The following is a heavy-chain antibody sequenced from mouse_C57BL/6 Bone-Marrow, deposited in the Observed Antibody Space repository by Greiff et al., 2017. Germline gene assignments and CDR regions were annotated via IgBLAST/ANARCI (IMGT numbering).Heavy chain of an antibody. CDR3: ARSVDGYDEY. CDR1: GYTFTDYS. V-gene: IGHV1-75*01. CDR2: IFPGSGST. D-gene: IGHD2-2*01. J-gene: IGHJ2*01. Sequence: QVQLQQSGPELVKPGASVKISCQASGYTFTDYSINWVKQRPGQGLEWIGWIFPGSGSTYYNEKFKGQATLTVDTSSRTAYMWLSSLTSEDSAVYVCARSVDGYDEYWGQGTTVTVSS.